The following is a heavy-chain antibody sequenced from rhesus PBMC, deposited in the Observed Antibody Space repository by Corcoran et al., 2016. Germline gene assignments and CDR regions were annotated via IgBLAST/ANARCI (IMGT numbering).Heavy chain of an antibody. J-gene: IGHJ4*01. D-gene: IGHD5-24*01. V-gene: IGHV4-65*02. Sequence: QVQLQESGPGLVKPSETLSLTCAFSGGSISSITWWRWIRQPPGKWLEWIGYISGRRGSTYNNPSLKSRVTISKDTSRNQFCLKMSCVTAADTAVYYCASPGGSGYRPYYFDYWGQGVLVTVSS. CDR1: GGSISSITW. CDR2: ISGRRGST. CDR3: ASPGGSGYRPYYFDY.